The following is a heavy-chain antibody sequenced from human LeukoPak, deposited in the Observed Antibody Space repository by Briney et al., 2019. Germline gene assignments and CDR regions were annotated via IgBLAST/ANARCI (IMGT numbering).Heavy chain of an antibody. CDR3: ARLEEGYGSGRRENYYYYYMDV. Sequence: SETLSLTCAVSGGSISSGGYSWSWIRQPPGKGLEWIGYIYYSGSTYYNPSLKSRVTISVDTSKNQFSLKLSFVTAADTAVYYCARLEEGYGSGRRENYYYYYMDVWGKGRTVTISS. CDR2: IYYSGST. J-gene: IGHJ6*03. V-gene: IGHV4-30-4*07. D-gene: IGHD3-10*01. CDR1: GGSISSGGYS.